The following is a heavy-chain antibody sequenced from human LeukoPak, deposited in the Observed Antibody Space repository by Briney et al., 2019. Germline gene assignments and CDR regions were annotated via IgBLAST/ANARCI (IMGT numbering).Heavy chain of an antibody. D-gene: IGHD2-2*01. CDR3: ARGTVVPAAGPGRYDHYVMDV. Sequence: GASVKVSCKASGGTFSSYAISWVRQAPGQGLEWMGGIIPIFGTANYAQKFQGRVTITADESTSTAYMELSSLRSEDTAVYYCARGTVVPAAGPGRYDHYVMDVWGQGTTVTVSS. J-gene: IGHJ6*02. CDR1: GGTFSSYA. V-gene: IGHV1-69*13. CDR2: IIPIFGTA.